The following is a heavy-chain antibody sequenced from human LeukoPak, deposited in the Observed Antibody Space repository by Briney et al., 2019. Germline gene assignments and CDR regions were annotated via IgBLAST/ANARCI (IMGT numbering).Heavy chain of an antibody. Sequence: SETLSLTCTVSRASVKTYSWSWVRQTPGKGLEWIGYVSYTGAANYNPSLKSRVTMSVDTSRNQFFLRLSSVTAAGTAVYYCARHPVGPGALDVWGQGSTVTVSS. V-gene: IGHV4-59*08. CDR2: VSYTGAA. CDR3: ARHPVGPGALDV. CDR1: RASVKTYS. J-gene: IGHJ6*02.